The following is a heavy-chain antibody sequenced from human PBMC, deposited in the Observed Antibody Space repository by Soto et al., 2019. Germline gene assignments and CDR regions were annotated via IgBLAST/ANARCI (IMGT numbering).Heavy chain of an antibody. CDR2: ISTRSTYT. Sequence: XESLSLSIAASGFIFSDYYMSWVRQTPGKGLEWVSYISTRSTYTNYADSVKGRFTISRDNTKNSLYLQMDSLRVEDTAVYYCARDLAWKRGKVGRYYYGMDVWGQGTTVTVSS. D-gene: IGHD1-1*01. CDR1: GFIFSDYY. J-gene: IGHJ6*02. V-gene: IGHV3-11*06. CDR3: ARDLAWKRGKVGRYYYGMDV.